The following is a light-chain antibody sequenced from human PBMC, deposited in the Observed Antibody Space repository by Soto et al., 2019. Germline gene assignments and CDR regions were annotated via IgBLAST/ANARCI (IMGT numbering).Light chain of an antibody. Sequence: QSVLTQPASVSGSPGQSITISCTGTSSDVGAYNYVSWYQQHPGKAPKLMIYEVSNRPSGVSNRFSGSKSANTASLTSSGLQAGDEAYYYCSSYTSSSTWMFGGGTKLTVL. V-gene: IGLV2-14*03. CDR1: SSDVGAYNY. CDR3: SSYTSSSTWM. CDR2: EVS. J-gene: IGLJ3*02.